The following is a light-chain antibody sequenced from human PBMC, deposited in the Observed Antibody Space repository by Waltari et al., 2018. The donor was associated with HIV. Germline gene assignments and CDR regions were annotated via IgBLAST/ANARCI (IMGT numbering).Light chain of an antibody. CDR2: DDS. Sequence: SYVLTQPPSVSVAPGQPARLTCGGNNIGRESAHWYQQKPGQAPVVVVYDDSDRPSGIPERFSGSNSGNTATLTVSRVEAGDEADYYCQVWDSSSDRYVFGTGTKVTVL. V-gene: IGLV3-21*02. J-gene: IGLJ1*01. CDR3: QVWDSSSDRYV. CDR1: NIGRES.